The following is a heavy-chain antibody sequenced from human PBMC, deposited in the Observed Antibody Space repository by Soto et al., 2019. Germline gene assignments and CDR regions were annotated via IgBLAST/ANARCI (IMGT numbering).Heavy chain of an antibody. V-gene: IGHV3-23*01. J-gene: IGHJ4*02. CDR3: AKDLFRCDRRGNSAAVCYFDY. CDR2: VSGSDGGT. Sequence: VQLLQSGGGLVQPGGSLRLSCAASGFTFSSYAMSWVRQAPGKGLEWVSVVSGSDGGTYYADSVKGRFTISRDNSQNTLYLQMDSLRAEATAIYYCAKDLFRCDRRGNSAAVCYFDYWGQGTLVTVSS. CDR1: GFTFSSYA. D-gene: IGHD3-22*01.